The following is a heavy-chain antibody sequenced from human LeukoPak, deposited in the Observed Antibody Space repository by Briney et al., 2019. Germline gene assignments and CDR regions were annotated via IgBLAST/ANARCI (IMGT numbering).Heavy chain of an antibody. CDR2: IYYTGTT. CDR3: GARSYDSSGYGFDY. D-gene: IGHD3-22*01. J-gene: IGHJ4*02. V-gene: IGHV4-39*07. Sequence: SETLSPTCTVSGASISTSSYYWGWIRQPPGKGLEWIGSIYYTGTTYYSPSLKSRVTISVDTSKNQLSLMLSSVTAADKAVYYCGARSYDSSGYGFDYWGQGTLVTVSS. CDR1: GASISTSSYY.